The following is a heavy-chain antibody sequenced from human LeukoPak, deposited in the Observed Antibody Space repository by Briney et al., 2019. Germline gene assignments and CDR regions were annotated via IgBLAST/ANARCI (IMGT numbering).Heavy chain of an antibody. CDR1: GFTFTTAW. V-gene: IGHV3-7*01. CDR2: IKQDGSGK. J-gene: IGHJ3*02. CDR3: ASNTFSDAFDI. D-gene: IGHD3-16*01. Sequence: GGSLRLSCAASGFTFTTAWFSWVRQAPGKGLEWVANIKQDGSGKYYVDSVKGRFAISRDNAKNSLYLQMNSLRAEDTAVYYCASNTFSDAFDIWGQGTMVTVSS.